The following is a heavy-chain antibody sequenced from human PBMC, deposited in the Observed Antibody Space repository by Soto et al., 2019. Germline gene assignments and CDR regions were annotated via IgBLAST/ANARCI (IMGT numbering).Heavy chain of an antibody. D-gene: IGHD3-22*01. CDR3: ARENIEHYYDSSGYYPTYYYYYGMDV. J-gene: IGHJ6*02. CDR2: IWYDGSNK. V-gene: IGHV3-33*01. CDR1: GFTFSSYG. Sequence: PGGSLRLSCAASGFTFSSYGMHWVRQAPGKGLEWVAVIWYDGSNKYYADSVKGRFTISRDNSKNTLYLQMNSLRAEDTAVYYCARENIEHYYDSSGYYPTYYYYYGMDVWGQGTTVTVSS.